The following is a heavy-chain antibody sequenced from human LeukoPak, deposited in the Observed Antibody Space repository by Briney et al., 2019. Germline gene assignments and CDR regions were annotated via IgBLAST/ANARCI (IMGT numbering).Heavy chain of an antibody. J-gene: IGHJ5*02. CDR3: AKDRRLRSHPHWFDP. V-gene: IGHV3-23*01. CDR1: GFTFSSYA. Sequence: SGGSLRLSCAASGFTFSSYAMSWVRQAPGKGLEWVSAISGSGGSTYYADSVKGRFTISRDNSKNTLYLQMNSLRAEDTAVYYCAKDRRLRSHPHWFDPWGQGTLVTVSS. CDR2: ISGSGGST. D-gene: IGHD4-17*01.